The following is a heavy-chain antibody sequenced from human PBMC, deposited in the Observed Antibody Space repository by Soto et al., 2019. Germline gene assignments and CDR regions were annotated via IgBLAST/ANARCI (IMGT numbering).Heavy chain of an antibody. CDR2: ITHSGST. V-gene: IGHV4-34*01. Sequence: SETLSLTCAVYGGSFSGFDWSWIRQSTGKRLALVGEITHSGSTNNNPSLKSRVNMSKGTPKYQFSLKFASVPAADTARYYFACRKSPRITVVAAARGRTYGMAVLAQGTTVTVSS. J-gene: IGHJ6*02. CDR3: ACRKSPRITVVAAARGRTYGMAV. CDR1: GGSFSGFD. D-gene: IGHD2-15*01.